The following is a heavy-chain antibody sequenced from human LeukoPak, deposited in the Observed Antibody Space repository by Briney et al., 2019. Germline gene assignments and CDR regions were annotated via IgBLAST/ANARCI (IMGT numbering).Heavy chain of an antibody. CDR3: ARDRKGNGSGSYYIRAFDI. Sequence: SETLSLTCTVSGGSISSYYWSWIRQPAGKGLEWIGRIYTSGSTNYNPSLKGRVTMSVDTSKNQFSLKLSSVTAADTAVYYCARDRKGNGSGSYYIRAFDIWGQGTMVTVSS. D-gene: IGHD3-10*01. CDR1: GGSISSYY. J-gene: IGHJ3*02. V-gene: IGHV4-4*07. CDR2: IYTSGST.